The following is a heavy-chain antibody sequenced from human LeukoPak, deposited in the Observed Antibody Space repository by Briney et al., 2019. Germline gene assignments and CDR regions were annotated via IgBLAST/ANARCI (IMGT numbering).Heavy chain of an antibody. Sequence: GGSLRLSCAASGFTFSSYAMSWVRQAPGKGLEWVTAISGSGGSTYYADSVEGRFTISRDNSKNTLYLQMNSLRAEDTAVYYCAKGNYGSNWFDPWGQGTLVTVSS. V-gene: IGHV3-23*01. CDR3: AKGNYGSNWFDP. CDR1: GFTFSSYA. D-gene: IGHD3-10*01. J-gene: IGHJ5*02. CDR2: ISGSGGST.